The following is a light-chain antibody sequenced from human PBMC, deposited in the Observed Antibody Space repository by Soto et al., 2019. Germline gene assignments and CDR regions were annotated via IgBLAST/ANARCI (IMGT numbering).Light chain of an antibody. V-gene: IGKV3-15*01. J-gene: IGKJ5*01. Sequence: EIVMTQSPATLSVSPGERATLSCRASQTVIRNYLAWYQQKPGQAPRLLIYDASTRATVIPARFSGSGSGTEFTLTISSLQSEDFAVYYCQQYNDWPPITFGQGTQLEIK. CDR2: DAS. CDR1: QTVIRN. CDR3: QQYNDWPPIT.